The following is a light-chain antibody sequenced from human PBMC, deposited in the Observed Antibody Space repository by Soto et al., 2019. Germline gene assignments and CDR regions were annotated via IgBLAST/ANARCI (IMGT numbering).Light chain of an antibody. Sequence: EIVLTQSPATLSLSPGERATLSCGASQSIAYFLAWYQQKPGQAPRLLIYDASNRATGVPSRFSGSGSEADFTITISSLEPEDFAVYYCQQRSNWPPITFGQGTRLEIK. CDR3: QQRSNWPPIT. V-gene: IGKV3-11*01. CDR2: DAS. J-gene: IGKJ5*01. CDR1: QSIAYF.